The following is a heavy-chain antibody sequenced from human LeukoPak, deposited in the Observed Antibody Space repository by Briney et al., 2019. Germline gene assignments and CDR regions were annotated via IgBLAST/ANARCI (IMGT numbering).Heavy chain of an antibody. D-gene: IGHD3-16*02. CDR1: GFTFSGYA. Sequence: GGSLRLSCAASGFTFSGYAMSWVRQAPGKGLEWVSAIIGSGGSTYYADSVKGRFTISRDKYKHTLYLQMHTLSAEHTPVYHCEKHRKKLLFITFGALIATHWGQGTLVTVSS. CDR3: EKHRKKLLFITFGALIATH. CDR2: IIGSGGST. V-gene: IGHV3-23*01. J-gene: IGHJ4*02.